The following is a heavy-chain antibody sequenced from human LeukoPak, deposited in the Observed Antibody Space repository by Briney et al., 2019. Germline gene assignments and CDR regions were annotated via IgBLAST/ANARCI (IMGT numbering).Heavy chain of an antibody. CDR3: ARQGIAVADRTFDY. J-gene: IGHJ4*02. D-gene: IGHD6-19*01. V-gene: IGHV1-69*13. CDR2: IIPIFGTA. CDR1: GYTFTSYG. Sequence: SVKVSCKASGYTFTSYGISWVRQAPGQGLEWMGGIIPIFGTANYAQKFQGRVTITADESTSTAYMELSSLRSEDTAVYYCARQGIAVADRTFDYWGQGTLVTVSS.